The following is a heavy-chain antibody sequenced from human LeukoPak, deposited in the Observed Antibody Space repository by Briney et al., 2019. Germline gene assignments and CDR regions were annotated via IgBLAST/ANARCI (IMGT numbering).Heavy chain of an antibody. CDR2: IFYTGST. V-gene: IGHV4-39*07. D-gene: IGHD5-24*01. J-gene: IGHJ4*02. CDR1: GDSISSRSHY. CDR3: VRVGAVEMATIGYFDR. Sequence: SETLSLTCTVSGDSISSRSHYWAWIRQPPGKRLEGIGSIFYTGSTYYPPSLNSRVTISVDTSKNQFSLKLPSVTAADTAVYYCVRVGAVEMATIGYFDRWGQGTLVTVSS.